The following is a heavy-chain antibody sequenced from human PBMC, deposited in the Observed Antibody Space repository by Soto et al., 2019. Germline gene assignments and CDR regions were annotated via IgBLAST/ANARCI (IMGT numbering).Heavy chain of an antibody. CDR3: ARAPQIVAMGRPFDY. CDR1: GGSFSGYS. J-gene: IGHJ4*02. V-gene: IGHV4-34*01. Sequence: SETLSLTCAVYGGSFSGYSWNWIRQPPGKGLEWIGEVNHSGSTNYNPSLKSRVTISLDTSKNQFSLRLTSLTAADTAVYFCARAPQIVAMGRPFDYWGQGILVTVSS. D-gene: IGHD5-12*01. CDR2: VNHSGST.